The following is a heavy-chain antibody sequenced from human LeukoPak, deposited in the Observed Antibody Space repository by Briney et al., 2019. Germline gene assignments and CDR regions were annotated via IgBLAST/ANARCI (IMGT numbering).Heavy chain of an antibody. CDR3: ARVDNMLRTFHYFDF. J-gene: IGHJ4*02. Sequence: ASVKVSCKASGASFSTFVISWVRLAPGQGLEWMGGINPAYHTATYAPKFQGRLIISTDDPTTTAFMELSSLRSDDTAVYYCARVDNMLRTFHYFDFWGQGTLVTVSS. CDR1: GASFSTFV. V-gene: IGHV1-69*05. CDR2: INPAYHTA. D-gene: IGHD3-10*01.